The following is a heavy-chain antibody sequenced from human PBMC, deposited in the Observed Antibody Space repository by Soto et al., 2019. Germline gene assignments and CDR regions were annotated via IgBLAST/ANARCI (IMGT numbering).Heavy chain of an antibody. CDR1: GGSISSYY. CDR2: IYYSGRT. Sequence: SETLSLTCTVSGGSISSYYWSWIRQPPGKGLEWIGYIYYSGRTNYNPSLKSRVTISVDTSKNQLSLKLSSVTAADTAVYYCARRYGYYFDYWGQGTLVTVS. CDR3: ARRYGYYFDY. J-gene: IGHJ4*02. V-gene: IGHV4-59*08. D-gene: IGHD4-17*01.